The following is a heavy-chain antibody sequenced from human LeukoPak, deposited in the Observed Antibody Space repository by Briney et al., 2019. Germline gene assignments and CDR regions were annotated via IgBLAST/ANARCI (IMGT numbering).Heavy chain of an antibody. CDR2: IYYSGST. J-gene: IGHJ4*02. V-gene: IGHV4-59*12. Sequence: PSETLSLTCTVSGGSISSYYWSWIRQPPGKGLEWIGYIYYSGSTNYNPSLKSRVTISVDTSKNQFSLKLSSVTAADTAVYYCARDRAVVVAAKRGDYWGQGTLVTVSS. CDR1: GGSISSYY. D-gene: IGHD2-15*01. CDR3: ARDRAVVVAAKRGDY.